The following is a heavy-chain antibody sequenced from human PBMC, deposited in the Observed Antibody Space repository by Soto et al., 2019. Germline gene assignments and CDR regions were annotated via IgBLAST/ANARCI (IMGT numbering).Heavy chain of an antibody. CDR3: ARHYPYYYDNSGYSGYFDY. Sequence: SETLSLTXTVSGGSINTGGYFWTWIRQHPGKGLEWIGYIASSGSTYYNPSLKGRLTIAADTSENQFSLRLTSVTAADTAVYYCARHYPYYYDNSGYSGYFDYWGQGTLVTVSS. CDR1: GGSINTGGYF. J-gene: IGHJ4*02. V-gene: IGHV4-31*02. CDR2: IASSGST. D-gene: IGHD3-22*01.